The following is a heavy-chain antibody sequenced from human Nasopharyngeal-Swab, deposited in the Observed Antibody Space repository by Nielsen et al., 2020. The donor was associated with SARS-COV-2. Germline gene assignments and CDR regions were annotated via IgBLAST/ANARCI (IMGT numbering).Heavy chain of an antibody. V-gene: IGHV5-51*01. CDR1: AHTFTTFW. Sequence: GGSLRLSCKGSAHTFTTFWLTWVRQMPGKGLEGMGIIFPGDSDTRYSPSFQGQVTISVDKSISTAYLQWTSLKASDTALYFCAQTSVDANYFDKWGQGTLVTVSS. J-gene: IGHJ4*02. CDR3: AQTSVDANYFDK. D-gene: IGHD2-8*01. CDR2: IFPGDSDT.